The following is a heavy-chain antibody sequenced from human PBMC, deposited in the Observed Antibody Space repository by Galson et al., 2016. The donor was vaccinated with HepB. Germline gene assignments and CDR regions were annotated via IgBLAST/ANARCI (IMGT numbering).Heavy chain of an antibody. CDR1: GASISSNSYY. V-gene: IGHV4-39*01. CDR2: VYYSVSS. J-gene: IGHJ4*02. Sequence: ETLSLTCTVSGASISSNSYYWGWIRQPPGKGLEWIGSVYYSVSSYYNPSLESRATIFIDTSKNQFSLKLTSVTAADTAVYYWARPYRGGNLGGFDNWGRGILVTVSS. D-gene: IGHD3-16*02. CDR3: ARPYRGGNLGGFDN.